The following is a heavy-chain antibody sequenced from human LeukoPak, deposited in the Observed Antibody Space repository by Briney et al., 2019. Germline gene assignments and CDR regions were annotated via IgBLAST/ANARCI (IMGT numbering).Heavy chain of an antibody. CDR2: IYSGGST. J-gene: IGHJ4*02. CDR3: ARGPRIRVAAAGTAFDY. D-gene: IGHD6-13*01. V-gene: IGHV3-53*01. CDR1: WFSVSSNY. Sequence: GGSLRLSCAASWFSVSSNYMSWVRQAPGKGLERVSVIYSGGSTYYADSVKGRFTISRDNSKNTLYLQMNSLRAEDTAVYYCARGPRIRVAAAGTAFDYWGQGTLVTVSS.